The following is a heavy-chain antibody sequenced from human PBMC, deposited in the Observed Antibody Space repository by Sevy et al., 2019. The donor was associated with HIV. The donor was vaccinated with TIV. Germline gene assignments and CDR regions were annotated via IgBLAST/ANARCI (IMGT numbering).Heavy chain of an antibody. CDR3: ARGPRRSWYSPIGGRFDY. V-gene: IGHV3-20*04. J-gene: IGHJ4*02. CDR2: INWNGGST. CDR1: GFTFDDYG. D-gene: IGHD6-13*01. Sequence: GGSLRLSCAASGFTFDDYGMSWVRQAPGKGLEWVSGINWNGGSTGYADSVKGRFTISRDNAKNSLYLQMNSLRAEDTALYYCARGPRRSWYSPIGGRFDYWGQGTLVTVSS.